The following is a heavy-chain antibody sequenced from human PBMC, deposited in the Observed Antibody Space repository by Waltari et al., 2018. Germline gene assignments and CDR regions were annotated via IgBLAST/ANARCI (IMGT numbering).Heavy chain of an antibody. D-gene: IGHD5-12*01. CDR1: GNTLSGYF. V-gene: IGHV1-2*02. Sequence: QVLLAQSGAEVKMPGASVRVSCSGNTLSGYFLHLVRQAPGQGLEWMGWINFSPGGTLYAQKFQGRVTMTRDTSIATAYMELSGLRYDDTAVYYCATDRGGYPGMDVWGQGTTVTVSS. CDR2: INFSPGGT. J-gene: IGHJ6*02. CDR3: ATDRGGYPGMDV.